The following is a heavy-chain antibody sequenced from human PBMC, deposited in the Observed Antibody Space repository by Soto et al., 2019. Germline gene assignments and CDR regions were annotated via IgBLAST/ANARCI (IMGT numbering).Heavy chain of an antibody. V-gene: IGHV1-2*02. CDR1: GYTFTGYY. D-gene: IGHD3-9*01. J-gene: IGHJ5*02. Sequence: ASVKVSCKASGYTFTGYYMHWVRQAPGQGLEWMGWINPNSGGTNYAQKFQGRVTMTRDTSISTAYMELSRLRSDDTAVYYCARDRLDARSFDPWGQGTLVTVSS. CDR3: ARDRLDARSFDP. CDR2: INPNSGGT.